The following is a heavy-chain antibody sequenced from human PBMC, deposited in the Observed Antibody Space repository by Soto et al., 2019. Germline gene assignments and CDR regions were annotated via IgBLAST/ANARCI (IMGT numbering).Heavy chain of an antibody. V-gene: IGHV1-58*02. D-gene: IGHD3-16*01. Sequence: GASVKVSCKASGFTFTSSAMQWVRQARGQRLEWIGWIVVGSGNTNYAQKFQERVTITRDMSTSTAYMELSSLRSEDTAVYYCAAATIYDYIWGRLKDNWFDPWGQGTLVTVSS. CDR1: GFTFTSSA. J-gene: IGHJ5*02. CDR2: IVVGSGNT. CDR3: AAATIYDYIWGRLKDNWFDP.